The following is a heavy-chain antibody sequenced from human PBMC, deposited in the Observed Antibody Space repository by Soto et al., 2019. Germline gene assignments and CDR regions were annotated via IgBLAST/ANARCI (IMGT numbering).Heavy chain of an antibody. Sequence: SETLSLTCTVSGDSISSYNWSCIRQPPGKGLEWIGYIYYSGSTNYNPSLKSRVTISVDTSKNQFSLKLSSVTAADTAVYYCARVRYFGSSYYMDVWGKGTTVTVSS. CDR2: IYYSGST. D-gene: IGHD3-9*01. CDR3: ARVRYFGSSYYMDV. CDR1: GDSISSYN. J-gene: IGHJ6*03. V-gene: IGHV4-59*08.